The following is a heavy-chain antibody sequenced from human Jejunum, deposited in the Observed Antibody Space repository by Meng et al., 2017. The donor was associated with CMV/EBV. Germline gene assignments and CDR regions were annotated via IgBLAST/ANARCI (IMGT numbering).Heavy chain of an antibody. CDR2: TRYDGRHS. CDR1: GFTFSSYD. CDR3: ARLSDS. Sequence: LRLSCAASGFTFSSYDMHWVRQAPGKGLEWVALTRYDGRHSYNAESVRGRFTISRDNSKNTLYLQMNSLRADDTAVYYCARLSDSWGQGTRVTVSS. J-gene: IGHJ4*02. V-gene: IGHV3-33*01.